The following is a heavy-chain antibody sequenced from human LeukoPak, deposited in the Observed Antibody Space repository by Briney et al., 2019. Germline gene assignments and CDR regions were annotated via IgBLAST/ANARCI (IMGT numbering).Heavy chain of an antibody. CDR3: ARDIFSAAAGTGWFDP. CDR2: ISAYNGNT. V-gene: IGHV1-18*01. J-gene: IGHJ5*02. D-gene: IGHD6-13*01. Sequence: GASVKVSCKASGYTFTSYGISWVRQAPGQGLEWMGWISAYNGNTNYAQKLQGRVTITADKSTSTAYMELSSLRSEDTAVYYCARDIFSAAAGTGWFDPWGQGTLVTVSS. CDR1: GYTFTSYG.